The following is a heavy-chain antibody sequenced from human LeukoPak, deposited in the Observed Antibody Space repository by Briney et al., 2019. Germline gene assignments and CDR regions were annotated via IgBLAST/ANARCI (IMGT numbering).Heavy chain of an antibody. Sequence: SETLSLTCTVSGGSISSYYWSWIRQPAGKGLEWIGRIYTSGSTNYNPSLKSRVTMSVDTSKNQFSLKLSSVTAADTAVYYCARDRYYDYVWGSYRSTGYYGMDVWGQGTTVTVSS. CDR3: ARDRYYDYVWGSYRSTGYYGMDV. CDR2: IYTSGST. CDR1: GGSISSYY. V-gene: IGHV4-4*07. J-gene: IGHJ6*02. D-gene: IGHD3-16*02.